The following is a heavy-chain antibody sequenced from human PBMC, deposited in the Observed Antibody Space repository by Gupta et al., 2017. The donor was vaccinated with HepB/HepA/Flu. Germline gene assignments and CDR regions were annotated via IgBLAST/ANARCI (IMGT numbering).Heavy chain of an antibody. D-gene: IGHD2-15*01. CDR1: GFTFSSYA. V-gene: IGHV3-23*01. J-gene: IGHJ4*02. CDR3: AKGLRGSCSGVWSYPVDY. Sequence: EVQLLESGGGLLQPGGSLRLSCAASGFTFSSYAMGWVRQAPGKGLEWVSAISGSDSGTFHAESVRGRFTISRDNSRNSLYLQMNSLRAEDTAIYYCAKGLRGSCSGVWSYPVDYWGQGTLVTVSS. CDR2: ISGSDSGT.